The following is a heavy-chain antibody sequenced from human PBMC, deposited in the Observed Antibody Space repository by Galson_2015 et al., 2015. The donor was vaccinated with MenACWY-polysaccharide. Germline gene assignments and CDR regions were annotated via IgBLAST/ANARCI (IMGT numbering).Heavy chain of an antibody. J-gene: IGHJ4*02. D-gene: IGHD6-19*01. CDR2: IYPDDSDT. CDR1: GTSFSSHW. V-gene: IGHV5-51*03. CDR3: ARRWTGFGSGWIDS. Sequence: QSGAEVKKPGESLKISCKDSGTSFSSHWIGWVRQVPGKGLEWMGIIYPDDSDTRYSPSFQGQVTISADKSLNTAYLQWNSLKASDTAIYYCARRWTGFGSGWIDSWGQGTLGTVSS.